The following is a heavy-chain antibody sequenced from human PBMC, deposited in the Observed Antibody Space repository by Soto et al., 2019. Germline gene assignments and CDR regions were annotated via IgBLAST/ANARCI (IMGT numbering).Heavy chain of an antibody. CDR3: AKESRITFGGVIVL. CDR2: ISGSGGST. Sequence: GGSLRLSCAASGFTFSSYAMSWVRQAPGKGLEWVSAISGSGGSTYYADSVKGRLTISRENSKNTLYLQMNSLRAEDTAVYYCAKESRITFGGVIVLWGQGTLVTVSS. J-gene: IGHJ4*02. D-gene: IGHD3-16*02. V-gene: IGHV3-23*01. CDR1: GFTFSSYA.